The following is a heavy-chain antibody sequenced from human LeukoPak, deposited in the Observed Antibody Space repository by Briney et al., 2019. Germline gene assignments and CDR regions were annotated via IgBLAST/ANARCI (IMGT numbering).Heavy chain of an antibody. Sequence: SETLSLTCIVSGYSISSGYYWGWIRQPPGKGLEWIGSIYYSVNSFYNPSLKSRVTISVDTSKNQFSLKLSSVTAADTAVYYCARRLPYVKWLRLGGSFDYWGQGTLVTVSS. D-gene: IGHD5-12*01. CDR2: IYYSVNS. CDR1: GYSISSGYY. V-gene: IGHV4-38-2*02. J-gene: IGHJ4*02. CDR3: ARRLPYVKWLRLGGSFDY.